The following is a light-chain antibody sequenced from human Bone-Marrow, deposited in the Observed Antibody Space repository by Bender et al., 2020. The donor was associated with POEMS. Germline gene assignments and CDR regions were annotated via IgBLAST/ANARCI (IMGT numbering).Light chain of an antibody. CDR1: ASDRGTTP. CDR3: QVWDSGSAHVV. V-gene: IGLV1-44*01. J-gene: IGLJ2*01. CDR2: NSD. Sequence: QSVLTQPPSASATPGQRVTISCSRSASDRGTTPINWYQHLPGTAPKLIIYNSDQRPSGVPDRFSGSNSGETASLTITRVEAGDEADYYCQVWDSGSAHVVFGGGTKLTVL.